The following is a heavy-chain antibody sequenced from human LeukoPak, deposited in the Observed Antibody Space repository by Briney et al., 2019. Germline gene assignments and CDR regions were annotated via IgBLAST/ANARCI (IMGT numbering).Heavy chain of an antibody. CDR3: AKGPGYSSSWYPL. CDR1: GFTFDDYA. V-gene: IGHV3-9*01. D-gene: IGHD6-13*01. CDR2: ISWNSGSI. J-gene: IGHJ4*02. Sequence: PGGSLRLSCAASGFTFDDYAMHWVRQAPGKGLEWVSGISWNSGSIGYADSVKGRFTISRGNAKNSLYLQMNSLRAEDTALYYCAKGPGYSSSWYPLWGQGTLVTVSS.